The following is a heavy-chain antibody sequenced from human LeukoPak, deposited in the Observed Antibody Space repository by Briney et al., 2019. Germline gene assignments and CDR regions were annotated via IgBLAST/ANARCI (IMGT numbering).Heavy chain of an antibody. Sequence: GGSLRLSCAASGFTFSSYGMHWVRQASGKGLEWVAVISYDGSNKYYADSVKGRFTISRDNSKNTLYLQMNSLRAEDTAVYYCAKPGSSGWLYYFDYWGQGTLVTVSS. CDR3: AKPGSSGWLYYFDY. J-gene: IGHJ4*02. V-gene: IGHV3-30*18. D-gene: IGHD6-19*01. CDR1: GFTFSSYG. CDR2: ISYDGSNK.